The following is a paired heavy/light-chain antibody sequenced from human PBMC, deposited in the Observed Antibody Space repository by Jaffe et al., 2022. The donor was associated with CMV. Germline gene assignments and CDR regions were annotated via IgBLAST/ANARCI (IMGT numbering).Light chain of an antibody. CDR1: QRISTW. CDR3: QQANSFPIT. CDR2: SAS. Sequence: DIQMTQSPSSVSASVGDRVTITCRASQRISTWLAWYQQKPGKAPNLLIYSASSLQSGVPSRFSGSGSGTDFTLTISSLQSEDFATYYCQQANSFPITFGQGTRLEIK. V-gene: IGKV1-12*01. J-gene: IGKJ5*01.
Heavy chain of an antibody. CDR3: ARESRRSSSPALDGMDV. D-gene: IGHD6-6*01. Sequence: QVQLQESGPGLVKPSETLSLTCTVSGDSISTHYWSWIRQSPGKGLEWIGYIHYTGTTNFNPSLKSRVTISLDTSEKQFSLKLSSVTAADTAVYYCARESRRSSSPALDGMDVWGQGTTVTVSS. V-gene: IGHV4-59*11. CDR2: IHYTGTT. CDR1: GDSISTHY. J-gene: IGHJ6*02.